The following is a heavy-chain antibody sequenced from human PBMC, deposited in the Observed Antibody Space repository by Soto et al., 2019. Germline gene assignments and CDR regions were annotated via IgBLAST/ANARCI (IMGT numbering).Heavy chain of an antibody. V-gene: IGHV1-2*04. D-gene: IGHD6-19*01. CDR2: INPNSGGT. J-gene: IGHJ4*02. CDR1: GYTFTGYY. Sequence: ASVKVSCKASGYTFTGYYMHWVRQAPGQGLEWMGWINPNSGGTNYAQKFQGWVTMTRDTSISTAYMELSRLRSDDTAVYYCARGPPLGIAVAGELYYWGQGTLVTVPS. CDR3: ARGPPLGIAVAGELYY.